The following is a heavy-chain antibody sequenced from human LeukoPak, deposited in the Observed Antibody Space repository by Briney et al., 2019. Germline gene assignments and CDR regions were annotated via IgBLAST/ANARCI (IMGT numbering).Heavy chain of an antibody. D-gene: IGHD3-3*01. J-gene: IGHJ3*02. V-gene: IGHV1-8*01. CDR2: MNPNSGNT. CDR3: ARGTYERNAFDI. CDR1: GYTFTSYD. Sequence: ASVKVSCKASGYTFTSYDINWVRQATGQRLEWMGWMNPNSGNTGYAQKFQGRVTMTRNTSISTAYMELSSLRSEDTAVYYCARGTYERNAFDIWGQGTMVTVSS.